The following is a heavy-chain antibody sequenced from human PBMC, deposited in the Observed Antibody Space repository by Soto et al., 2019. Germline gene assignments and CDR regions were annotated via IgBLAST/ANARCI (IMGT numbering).Heavy chain of an antibody. CDR1: GFTFSTYA. D-gene: IGHD6-13*01. CDR3: AFSSWTTYYYYYGMDV. Sequence: GGSLRLSCAASGFTFSTYAMSWVRQAPGKGPEWVSAISGSGGTTYYADSVKGRFTISGDNSKNTLYLQMNSLRAEDTAVYYCAFSSWTTYYYYYGMDVWGQGTTVTVSS. J-gene: IGHJ6*02. CDR2: ISGSGGTT. V-gene: IGHV3-23*01.